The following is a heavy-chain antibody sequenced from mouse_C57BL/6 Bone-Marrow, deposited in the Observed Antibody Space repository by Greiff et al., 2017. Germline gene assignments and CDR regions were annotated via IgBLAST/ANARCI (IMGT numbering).Heavy chain of an antibody. V-gene: IGHV1-55*01. CDR1: GYTFTSYW. CDR3: TRGGYWYFDV. Sequence: QVQLQQSGAELVKPGASVKMSCKASGYTFTSYWITWVKQRPGQGLEWIGDIYPGSGSTNYNEKFKSKATLTVDTSSSTAYMELRSLTSEDSAVYYCTRGGYWYFDVWGTGTTVTVSS. CDR2: IYPGSGST. J-gene: IGHJ1*03.